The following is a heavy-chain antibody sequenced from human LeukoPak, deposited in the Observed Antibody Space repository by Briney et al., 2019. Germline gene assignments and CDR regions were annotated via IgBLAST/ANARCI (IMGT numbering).Heavy chain of an antibody. V-gene: IGHV4-38-2*02. CDR3: ARGPEDVLLWLGESHFDC. CDR1: GYSITSTYY. CDR2: ISHSGST. Sequence: PSETLSLTCTVSGYSITSTYYWGWIRQPPGKGLEWIGTISHSGSTYYNPSLRSRVTISVDTSKNQFSLRLSSVTAADTAVYYCARGPEDVLLWLGESHFDCWGQETLVTVSS. J-gene: IGHJ4*02. D-gene: IGHD3-10*01.